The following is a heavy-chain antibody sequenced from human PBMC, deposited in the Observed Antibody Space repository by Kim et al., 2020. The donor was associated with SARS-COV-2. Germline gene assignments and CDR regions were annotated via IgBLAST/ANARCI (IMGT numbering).Heavy chain of an antibody. Sequence: SETLSLTCAVYGGSFSGYYWNWIRQHPGKGLEWIGEINHSGSTNYNPSLKSRVTISVDTSKNQFSLKLSSVTAADTAVYYCARGDYDSSGYYVDYWGQGTPVTVSS. CDR3: ARGDYDSSGYYVDY. CDR2: INHSGST. CDR1: GGSFSGYY. D-gene: IGHD3-22*01. V-gene: IGHV4-34*01. J-gene: IGHJ4*02.